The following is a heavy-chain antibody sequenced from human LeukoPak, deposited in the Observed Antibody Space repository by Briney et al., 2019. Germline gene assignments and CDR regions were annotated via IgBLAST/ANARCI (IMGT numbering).Heavy chain of an antibody. CDR2: INHSGST. CDR1: GGSFSGYY. Sequence: SETLSLTCAVYGGSFSGYYWCWIRRPPGKGLEWIGEINHSGSTNYNPSLKSRVTISVDTSKNQFSLKLSSVTAADTAVYYCARVVRGYSYGSWYFDYWGQGTLVTVSS. J-gene: IGHJ4*02. CDR3: ARVVRGYSYGSWYFDY. D-gene: IGHD5-18*01. V-gene: IGHV4-34*01.